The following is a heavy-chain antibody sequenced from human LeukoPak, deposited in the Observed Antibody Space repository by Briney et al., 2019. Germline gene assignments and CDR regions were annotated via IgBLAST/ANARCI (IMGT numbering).Heavy chain of an antibody. CDR2: ISSDGSSA. V-gene: IGHV3-74*01. D-gene: IGHD3-16*01. CDR3: ARRRTIGDYDY. CDR1: GFTFSNYW. J-gene: IGHJ4*02. Sequence: GGSLRLSCAASGFTFSNYWMHWVRQAPGKGLMWASRISSDGSSADYADSVKGRFTTSRDNAKNTLYLQMNSLRVEDTAVYYCARRRTIGDYDYWGQGTLVTVSS.